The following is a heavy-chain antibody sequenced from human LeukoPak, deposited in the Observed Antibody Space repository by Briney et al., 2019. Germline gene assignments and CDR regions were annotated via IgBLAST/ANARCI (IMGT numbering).Heavy chain of an antibody. CDR3: ARKNYFDI. D-gene: IGHD5-24*01. CDR2: IYYSGST. J-gene: IGHJ3*02. Sequence: PSETLSLTCTVSGGSITSDHWNWIRQPPGKGLEWIGCIYYSGSTYYNPSLKSRVTISVDMSKNQFSLRLTSVTAADTAVYYCARKNYFDIWGQGTLVTVSS. CDR1: GGSITSDH. V-gene: IGHV4-59*01.